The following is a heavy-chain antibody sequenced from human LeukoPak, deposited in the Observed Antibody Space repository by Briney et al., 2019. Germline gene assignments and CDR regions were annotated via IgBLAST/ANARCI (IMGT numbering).Heavy chain of an antibody. D-gene: IGHD1-1*01. CDR2: INQDGSTA. CDR1: GFTFTTYY. Sequence: GGSLRLSCAASGFTFTTYYMTWVRQAPGKGLEWVANINQDGSTAYYVDSVKGRFTFSRDNAKNSVYLQMSSLGAEDTAVYYCARENWSIDYWGQGTLVTVSS. V-gene: IGHV3-7*01. CDR3: ARENWSIDY. J-gene: IGHJ4*02.